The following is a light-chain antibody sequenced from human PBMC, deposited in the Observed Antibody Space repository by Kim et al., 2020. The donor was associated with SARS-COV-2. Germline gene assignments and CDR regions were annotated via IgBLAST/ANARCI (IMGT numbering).Light chain of an antibody. Sequence: SLSPGERATLSCRASQSVSSYLAWYQQKPGQAPRLLIYDASNRATGIPARFSGSGSGTDFTLTTSSLEPEDFAVYYCQQRSNWRYTFGQGTKLEI. CDR2: DAS. V-gene: IGKV3-11*01. CDR1: QSVSSY. CDR3: QQRSNWRYT. J-gene: IGKJ2*01.